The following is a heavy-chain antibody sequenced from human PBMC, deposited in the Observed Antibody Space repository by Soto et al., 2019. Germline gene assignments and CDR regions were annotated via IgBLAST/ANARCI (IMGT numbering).Heavy chain of an antibody. D-gene: IGHD5-18*01. CDR1: GGTFSSYA. CDR3: ASPKSGYSYGYYFDY. V-gene: IGHV1-69*13. J-gene: IGHJ4*02. Sequence: ASVKVSCKASGGTFSSYAISWVRQAPGQGLEWMGGIIPIFGTANYAQKFQGRVTITADESTSTAYMELSSLRSEDTAVYYCASPKSGYSYGYYFDYWGQGTLVTVSS. CDR2: IIPIFGTA.